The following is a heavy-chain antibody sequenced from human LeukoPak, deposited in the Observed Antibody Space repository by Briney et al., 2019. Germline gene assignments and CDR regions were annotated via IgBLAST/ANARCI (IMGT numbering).Heavy chain of an antibody. CDR1: GFTLHSYG. Sequence: GGSLRLSCAASGFTLHSYGMHWVRQAPGKGLEWVAHINPDGRDTYYVDSVKGRFTISRDNAQNSMYLQMNSLRVEDTAVYYCTSWGDTTAEYFQRWGQGTLVTVSS. CDR3: TSWGDTTAEYFQR. D-gene: IGHD2-21*02. V-gene: IGHV3-7*01. CDR2: INPDGRDT. J-gene: IGHJ1*01.